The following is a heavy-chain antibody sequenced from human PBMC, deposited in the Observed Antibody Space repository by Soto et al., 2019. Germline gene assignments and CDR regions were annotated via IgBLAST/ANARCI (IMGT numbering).Heavy chain of an antibody. CDR3: ARSPRNYYALGSYSYFRH. CDR2: MNPNNGNT. V-gene: IGHV1-8*01. Sequence: QVQLVQYGAEVKKPGASVKVSCKASGYTFTSYDISWVRQATGQELEWMGWMNPNNGNTDYEPKFHGRVTMTMNTSIGTAYMELSSLRSEDTAVYYCARSPRNYYALGSYSYFRHWGQGTLVTVSS. D-gene: IGHD3-10*01. CDR1: GYTFTSYD. J-gene: IGHJ1*01.